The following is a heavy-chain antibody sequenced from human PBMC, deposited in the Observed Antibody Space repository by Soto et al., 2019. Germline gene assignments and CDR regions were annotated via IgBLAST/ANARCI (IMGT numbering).Heavy chain of an antibody. D-gene: IGHD3-10*01. V-gene: IGHV1-69*13. J-gene: IGHJ4*02. CDR1: GGTFSSYA. CDR3: ARIWDYYGSGSDSIDYFDY. Sequence: SVKDSCKASGGTFSSYAISWVRQAPGQGLEWMGGIIPIFGTANYAQKFQGRVTITADESTSTAYMELSSLRSEDTAVYYCARIWDYYGSGSDSIDYFDYWGQGTLVTVSS. CDR2: IIPIFGTA.